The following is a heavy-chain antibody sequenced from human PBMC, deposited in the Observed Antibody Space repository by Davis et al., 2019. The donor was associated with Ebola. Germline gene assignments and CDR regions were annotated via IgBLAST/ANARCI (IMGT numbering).Heavy chain of an antibody. Sequence: SETLSLTCTVSGGSISSYYWSWIRQPPGKGLEWIGYIYYSGSTNYNPSPKSRVTISVDTSKNQFSLKLSSVTAADTAVYYCARGVHYYDSSGYPLTPEEYWGQGTLVTVSS. CDR3: ARGVHYYDSSGYPLTPEEY. D-gene: IGHD3-22*01. V-gene: IGHV4-59*12. CDR1: GGSISSYY. CDR2: IYYSGST. J-gene: IGHJ4*02.